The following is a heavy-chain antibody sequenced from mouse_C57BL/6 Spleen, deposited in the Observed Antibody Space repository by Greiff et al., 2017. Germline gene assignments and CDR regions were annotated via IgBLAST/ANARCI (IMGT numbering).Heavy chain of an antibody. CDR2: IYPGDGDT. J-gene: IGHJ4*01. CDR3: ARLYYDYDWYAMDY. Sequence: VQLQQSGAELVKPGASVKISCKASGYAFSSYWMNWVKQRPGQGLEWIGQIYPGDGDTNYNGKFKGKATLTADKSSSTAYMQRSILTSEDSAVYFCARLYYDYDWYAMDYWGQGTSVTVSS. D-gene: IGHD2-4*01. CDR1: GYAFSSYW. V-gene: IGHV1-80*01.